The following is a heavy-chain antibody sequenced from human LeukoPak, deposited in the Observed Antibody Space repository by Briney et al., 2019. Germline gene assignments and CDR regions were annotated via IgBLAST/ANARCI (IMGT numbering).Heavy chain of an antibody. V-gene: IGHV3-23*01. J-gene: IGHJ4*02. CDR1: GFTFSSYA. Sequence: GGSLRLSCAASGFTFSSYAMSWVRQAPGKGLEWVSAISGSGGSTYYADSVKGRFTIPRDNSKNTLYLQMNSLRAEDTAVYYCAKDGFADYYDSSGSNYWGQGTLVTVSS. CDR2: ISGSGGST. CDR3: AKDGFADYYDSSGSNY. D-gene: IGHD3-22*01.